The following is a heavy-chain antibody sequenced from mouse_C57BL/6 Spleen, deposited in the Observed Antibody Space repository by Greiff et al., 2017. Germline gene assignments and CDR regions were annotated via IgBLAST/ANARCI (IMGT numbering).Heavy chain of an antibody. CDR1: GYAFTNYL. CDR2: INPGSGGT. J-gene: IGHJ2*01. D-gene: IGHD1-1*01. CDR3: ARVVAHFDY. V-gene: IGHV1-54*01. Sequence: VQLQQSGAELVRPGTSVKVSCKASGYAFTNYLIEWVKQRPGQGLEWIGVINPGSGGTNYNEKFKGKATLTADKASSTAYMQLSSLTSEDSAVYFCARVVAHFDYWGQGTTLTVSS.